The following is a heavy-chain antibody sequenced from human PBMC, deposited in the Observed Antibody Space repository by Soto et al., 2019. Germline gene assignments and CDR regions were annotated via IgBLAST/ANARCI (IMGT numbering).Heavy chain of an antibody. V-gene: IGHV5-51*01. CDR2: IYPGDSDT. CDR3: ARHPGYSSGWFNYYYYGMDV. CDR1: GYSFTSYW. Sequence: GESLKISCKGSGYSFTSYWIGWVRQMPGKGLEWMGIIYPGDSDTRYSPSFQGQVTISADKSISTAYLQWSSLKASDTAMYYCARHPGYSSGWFNYYYYGMDVWGQGTTVPVSS. D-gene: IGHD6-19*01. J-gene: IGHJ6*02.